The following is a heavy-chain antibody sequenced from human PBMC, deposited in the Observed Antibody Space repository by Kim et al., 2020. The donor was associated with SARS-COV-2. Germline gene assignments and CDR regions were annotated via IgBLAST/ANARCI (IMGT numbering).Heavy chain of an antibody. V-gene: IGHV3-23*01. J-gene: IGHJ4*02. Sequence: GSTYYADAVKGRFTISRENSQKTLYMQMNSLRAEDTAVYYCAKGIGMGDYWGQGTLVTVSS. D-gene: IGHD1-20*01. CDR3: AKGIGMGDY. CDR2: GST.